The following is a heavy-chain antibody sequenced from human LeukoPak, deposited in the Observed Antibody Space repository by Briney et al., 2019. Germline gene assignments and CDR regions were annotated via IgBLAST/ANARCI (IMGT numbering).Heavy chain of an antibody. CDR2: MNPNSGNT. CDR3: ARGSVDDYVWGSYRYPFDY. Sequence: GASVKVSCKASGYTFTSYDINWVRQATGQGLEWMGWMNPNSGNTGYAQKFQGRVTMTRNTSISTAYMELSSLRSEDTAVYYCARGSVDDYVWGSYRYPFDYWGQGTLVTVSS. D-gene: IGHD3-16*02. V-gene: IGHV1-8*01. CDR1: GYTFTSYD. J-gene: IGHJ4*02.